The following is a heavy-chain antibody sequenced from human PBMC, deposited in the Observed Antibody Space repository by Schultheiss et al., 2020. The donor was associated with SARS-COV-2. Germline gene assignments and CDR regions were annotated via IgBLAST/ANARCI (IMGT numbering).Heavy chain of an antibody. CDR1: GFTFSSYG. Sequence: GGSLRLSCAASGFTFSSYGMHWVRQAPGKGLEWVAVIWYDGSNKYYADSVKGRFTISRDNSKNTLYLQMNSLRAEDTAVYYCARHCFYYDSPFGGYYFDYWGQGTLVTVSS. CDR3: ARHCFYYDSPFGGYYFDY. V-gene: IGHV3-33*01. J-gene: IGHJ4*02. D-gene: IGHD3-22*01. CDR2: IWYDGSNK.